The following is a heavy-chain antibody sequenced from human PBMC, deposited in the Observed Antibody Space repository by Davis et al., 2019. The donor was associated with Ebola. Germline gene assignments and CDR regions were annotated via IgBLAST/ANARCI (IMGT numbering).Heavy chain of an antibody. CDR1: GGSISSYY. J-gene: IGHJ4*02. Sequence: MPSETLSLTCTVSGGSISSYYWSWIRQPPGKGLEWIGYIYYSGSTNYNPSLKSRVTISVDTSKNQFSLKLSSVTAADTAVYYCARGSYGDHFDYWGQGTLVTVSS. CDR3: ARGSYGDHFDY. V-gene: IGHV4-59*01. D-gene: IGHD4-17*01. CDR2: IYYSGST.